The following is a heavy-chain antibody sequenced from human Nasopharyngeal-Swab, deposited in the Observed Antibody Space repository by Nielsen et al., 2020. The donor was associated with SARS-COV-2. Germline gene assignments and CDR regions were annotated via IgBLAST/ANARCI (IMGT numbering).Heavy chain of an antibody. CDR1: GDSIAYSTFY. V-gene: IGHV4-39*01. CDR2: IYYNGNT. D-gene: IGHD6-13*01. J-gene: IGHJ4*02. Sequence: GSLRLSCTVSGDSIAYSTFYWGWIRQPPGKGLEWIGNIYYNGNTYQNPSLKSRLTISVDKSKNQFSLQLSSVTAADTAVSYCVRSSSWYYFDYWAQGTQVTVSS. CDR3: VRSSSWYYFDY.